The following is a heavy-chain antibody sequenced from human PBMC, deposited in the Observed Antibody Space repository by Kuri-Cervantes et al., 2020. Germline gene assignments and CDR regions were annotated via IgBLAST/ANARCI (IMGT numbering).Heavy chain of an antibody. CDR3: ARGDSSSWSSLYYFDY. J-gene: IGHJ4*02. V-gene: IGHV3-33*01. CDR2: IWYDGSNK. D-gene: IGHD6-13*01. Sequence: GESLKISCAASGFTFSSYGMHWVRQAPGKGLEWAAVIWYDGSNKYYADSVKCRFTISRDNSKNTLYLQMNSLRAEDTAVYYCARGDSSSWSSLYYFDYWGQGTLVTVSS. CDR1: GFTFSSYG.